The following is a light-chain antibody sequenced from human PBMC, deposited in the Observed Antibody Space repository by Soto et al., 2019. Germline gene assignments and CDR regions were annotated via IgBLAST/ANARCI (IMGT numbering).Light chain of an antibody. CDR1: QGISSY. Sequence: IQLTQSPSSLSASVGDSVTITCRASQGISSYLAWYQQKPGKAPTLLIYAASTLQSGVPSRFSGSGSGRDFTLTISSLQPEAFATYYCQQLNSYPRTFGQGTKVDSK. CDR3: QQLNSYPRT. J-gene: IGKJ1*01. CDR2: AAS. V-gene: IGKV1-9*01.